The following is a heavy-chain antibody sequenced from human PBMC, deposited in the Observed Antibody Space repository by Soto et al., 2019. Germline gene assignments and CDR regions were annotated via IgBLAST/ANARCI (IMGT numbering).Heavy chain of an antibody. J-gene: IGHJ4*02. CDR1: GGTFSSYA. Sequence: SVKVSCKASGGTFSSYAISWVRQAPGQGLEWMGGIIPIFGTANYAQKFQGRVTITADESTSTAYMELSSLRSEDTAVYYCARGNYYDSSGYYYSLGIWGQGTLVTVSS. V-gene: IGHV1-69*13. CDR2: IIPIFGTA. D-gene: IGHD3-22*01. CDR3: ARGNYYDSSGYYYSLGI.